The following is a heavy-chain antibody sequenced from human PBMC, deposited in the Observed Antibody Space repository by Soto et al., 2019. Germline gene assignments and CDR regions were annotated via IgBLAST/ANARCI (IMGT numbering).Heavy chain of an antibody. J-gene: IGHJ4*02. CDR1: GFTFNIYA. D-gene: IGHD3-9*01. V-gene: IGHV3-23*01. CDR2: ISGSGGST. CDR3: ARGRLRYFDWLNSFDY. Sequence: EVQLLESGGGLVQPGGSLRLSCAASGFTFNIYAMSWVRQAPGKGLEWVSTISGSGGSTYYADSVKGRFTISTDNSKNTLYLQMNSLRAEDTAIYYCARGRLRYFDWLNSFDYWGQGTLVTVSS.